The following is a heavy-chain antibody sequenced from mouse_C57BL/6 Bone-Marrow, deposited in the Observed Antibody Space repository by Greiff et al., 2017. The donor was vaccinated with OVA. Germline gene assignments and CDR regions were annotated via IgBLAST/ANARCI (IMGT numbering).Heavy chain of an antibody. CDR1: GYTFTSYG. Sequence: QVHVKQSGAELARPGASVKLSCKASGYTFTSYGISWVKQRTGQGLEWIGEIYPRSGNTYYNEKFKGKATLTADKSSSTAYMELRSLTSEDSAVYFCAREGGSSYDWYFDVWGTGTTVTVSS. V-gene: IGHV1-81*01. CDR2: IYPRSGNT. D-gene: IGHD1-1*01. J-gene: IGHJ1*03. CDR3: AREGGSSYDWYFDV.